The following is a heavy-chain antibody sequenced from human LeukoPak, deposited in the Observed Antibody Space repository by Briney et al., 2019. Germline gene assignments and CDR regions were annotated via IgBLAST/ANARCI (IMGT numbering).Heavy chain of an antibody. CDR2: INPSGGST. CDR3: ANLYGDLDY. CDR1: GYTFTSYY. J-gene: IGHJ4*02. Sequence: GASVKVSCKASGYTFTSYYMHWARQAPGQGLERMGIINPSGGSTSYAQKFQGRVTMTRDTSTSTAYMELSSLRSEDTAVYYCANLYGDLDYWGQGTLVTVSS. D-gene: IGHD4-17*01. V-gene: IGHV1-46*01.